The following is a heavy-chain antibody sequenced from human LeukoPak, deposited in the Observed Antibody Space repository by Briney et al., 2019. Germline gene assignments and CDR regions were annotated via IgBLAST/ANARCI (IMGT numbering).Heavy chain of an antibody. D-gene: IGHD4-17*01. Sequence: SETLSLTCTVSGGSISSSSYYWGWIRQPPGKGLEWIGSIYYSGSTNYNPSLKSRVTMSVDTSKNQFSLKLSSVTAADTAVYYCARDHYDHYGDYVFDYWGQGTLVTVSS. V-gene: IGHV4-39*07. CDR3: ARDHYDHYGDYVFDY. CDR2: IYYSGST. J-gene: IGHJ4*02. CDR1: GGSISSSSYY.